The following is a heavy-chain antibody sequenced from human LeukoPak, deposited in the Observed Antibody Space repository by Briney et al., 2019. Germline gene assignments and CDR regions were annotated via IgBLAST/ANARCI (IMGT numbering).Heavy chain of an antibody. CDR1: GFTFSSYA. V-gene: IGHV3-23*01. CDR3: AKVSCSSTSCYYHYYYYMDV. Sequence: GSLRLSCAAPGFTFSSYAMNWVRQAPGKGLEWVSAISGSGGSTYYADSVKGRFTISRDNSKNTLYLQMNSLRAEDTAVYYCAKVSCSSTSCYYHYYYYMDVWGKGTTVTVSS. D-gene: IGHD2-2*01. J-gene: IGHJ6*03. CDR2: ISGSGGST.